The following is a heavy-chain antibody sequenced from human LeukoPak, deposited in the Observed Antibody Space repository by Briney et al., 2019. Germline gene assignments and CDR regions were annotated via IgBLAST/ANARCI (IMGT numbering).Heavy chain of an antibody. D-gene: IGHD3-16*02. CDR3: ARVTSERYVWGSYRYRFYFDY. CDR1: GGSFRDHS. J-gene: IGHJ4*02. CDR2: IIHTGST. V-gene: IGHV4-34*12. Sequence: SETLSLTCAVYGGSFRDHSWSWIRQPPGKGLEWIAEIIHTGSTNYRPSLKSRVTISLDTSKNQFSLKLSSVTAADTAVYYCARVTSERYVWGSYRYRFYFDYWGQGTLVTVSS.